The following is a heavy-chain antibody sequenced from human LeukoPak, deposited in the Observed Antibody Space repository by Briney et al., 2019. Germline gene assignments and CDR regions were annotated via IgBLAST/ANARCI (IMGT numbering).Heavy chain of an antibody. CDR1: EFTFSTYA. J-gene: IGHJ4*02. V-gene: IGHV3-30-3*01. CDR3: AKEREAYCSGGSCYGSDRLFPADY. Sequence: GGSLRLSSAASEFTFSTYAMHWVRQAPGKGLEWVAVISNDGNNEYYADSVKGRFTLSRDNSKNTLYLQMNSLRAEDTAIYYCAKEREAYCSGGSCYGSDRLFPADYWGQGSLVTVSS. CDR2: ISNDGNNE. D-gene: IGHD2-15*01.